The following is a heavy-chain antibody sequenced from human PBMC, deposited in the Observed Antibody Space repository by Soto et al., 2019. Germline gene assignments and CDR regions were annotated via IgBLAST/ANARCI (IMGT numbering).Heavy chain of an antibody. CDR2: FDPEDGET. J-gene: IGHJ5*02. V-gene: IGHV1-24*01. Sequence: ASVKVSCKVSGYTLTELSMHWVRQAPGKGLEWMGGFDPEDGETIYAQKFQGRVTMTEDTSTDTAYMELSSLRSEDTAVYYCATTQRRSSGCYWFEPWGQGTLVSVSS. CDR1: GYTLTELS. D-gene: IGHD6-19*01. CDR3: ATTQRRSSGCYWFEP.